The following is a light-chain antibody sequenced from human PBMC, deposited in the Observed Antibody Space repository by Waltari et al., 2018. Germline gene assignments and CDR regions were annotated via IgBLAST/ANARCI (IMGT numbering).Light chain of an antibody. Sequence: SYELTQPPSVSVSPGQTASITCSGDNLGDKYACWYQQKPGQSPVLVIYQGSKRPSGLPGRFSGSHCGNTATLTMSGTQAMDEADYYCQAWDSSTVVFGGGTKLTVL. CDR2: QGS. CDR3: QAWDSSTVV. V-gene: IGLV3-1*01. J-gene: IGLJ2*01. CDR1: NLGDKY.